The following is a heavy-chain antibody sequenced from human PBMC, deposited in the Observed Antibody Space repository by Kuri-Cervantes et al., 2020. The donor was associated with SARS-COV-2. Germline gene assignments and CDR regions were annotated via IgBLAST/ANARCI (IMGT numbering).Heavy chain of an antibody. CDR2: IRYDGSNK. V-gene: IGHV3-30*02. J-gene: IGHJ6*02. D-gene: IGHD6-19*01. Sequence: GESLKISCAASGFTFSSYGMHWVRQAPGKGLEWVASIRYDGSNKYYADSVKGRFTISRDNSKNTLYLQMNSLRAEDTAVYYCAKRSAVAPESMDVWGQGTTVTVSS. CDR1: GFTFSSYG. CDR3: AKRSAVAPESMDV.